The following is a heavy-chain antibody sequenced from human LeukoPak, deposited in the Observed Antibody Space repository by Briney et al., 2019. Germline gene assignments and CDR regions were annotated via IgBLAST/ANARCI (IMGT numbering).Heavy chain of an antibody. CDR3: ARYKTFWFGGLRFDP. V-gene: IGHV4-30-4*08. J-gene: IGHJ5*02. CDR1: GGSISSGDYY. D-gene: IGHD3-10*01. CDR2: IYYSGST. Sequence: SETLSLTCAVSGGSISSGDYYWSWIRQPPGKGLEWIGYIYYSGSTYYNPSLKSRVTISVDTSKNQFSLKLSSVTAADTAVYYCARYKTFWFGGLRFDPWGQGTLVTVSS.